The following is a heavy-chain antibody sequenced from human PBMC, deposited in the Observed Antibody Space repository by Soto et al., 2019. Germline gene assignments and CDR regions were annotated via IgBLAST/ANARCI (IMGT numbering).Heavy chain of an antibody. CDR2: ISYDGSNK. CDR3: AREYGIGGAAFDF. CDR1: GFIFSSYA. J-gene: IGHJ3*01. D-gene: IGHD2-15*01. V-gene: IGHV3-30-3*01. Sequence: QVRLVESGGGVVQPGRSLRLSCAASGFIFSSYAMHWVRQAPGKGLEWVAVISYDGSNKYYADSMKGRFTISRDNSKNTLYLQMNSLRAEDTAVYYCAREYGIGGAAFDFWGQGTMVTVSS.